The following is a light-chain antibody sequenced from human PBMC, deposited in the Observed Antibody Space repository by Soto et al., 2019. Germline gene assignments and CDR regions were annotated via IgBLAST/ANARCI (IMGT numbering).Light chain of an antibody. CDR1: SSDVGGYNY. CDR3: SSYAGSNNLV. Sequence: QSALTQPPSASGSPGQSVTISCTGTSSDVGGYNYVSWYQQHPGKAPKLMISEVSKRPSGVPDRFSGSKSDNTASLTVSGLQAADEAVYYCSSYAGSNNLVFGRGTKLTVL. J-gene: IGLJ2*01. CDR2: EVS. V-gene: IGLV2-8*01.